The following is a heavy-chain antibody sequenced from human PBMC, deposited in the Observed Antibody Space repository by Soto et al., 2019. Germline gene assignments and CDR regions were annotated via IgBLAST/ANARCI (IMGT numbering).Heavy chain of an antibody. CDR3: ARDRGALDYYYDGMDV. CDR2: VGSSSGNT. V-gene: IGHV3-23*01. CDR1: GYTFSSYG. Sequence: EMQLLESGGGLVQPGGSLRLSCAASGYTFSSYGMSWVRQAPGKGLEWVSGVGSSSGNTYYADSAKGRFTISRDDSKNTLYLQMNSLRAEDTAVYYCARDRGALDYYYDGMDVWGQGTTVTVSS. J-gene: IGHJ6*02. D-gene: IGHD3-16*01.